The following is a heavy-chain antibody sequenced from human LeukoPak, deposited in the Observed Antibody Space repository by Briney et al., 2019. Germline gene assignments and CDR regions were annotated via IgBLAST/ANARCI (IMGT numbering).Heavy chain of an antibody. J-gene: IGHJ5*02. CDR3: ARREYCSGGTCKGFDP. D-gene: IGHD2-15*01. V-gene: IGHV3-48*03. CDR1: EFTFSSYE. Sequence: PGGSLRLSCAASEFTFSSYEMNWVRQAPGKGLEWVSYISSSGSTTSYADSVKGRFTISRDNAKNSLYLQMNNLRAKDTAVYYCARREYCSGGTCKGFDPWGQGTLVTVSS. CDR2: ISSSGSTT.